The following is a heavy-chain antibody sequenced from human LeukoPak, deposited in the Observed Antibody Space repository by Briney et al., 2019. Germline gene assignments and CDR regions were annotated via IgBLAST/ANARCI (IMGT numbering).Heavy chain of an antibody. CDR3: ARAKCSSWYICDFDI. CDR2: INPNSGGT. D-gene: IGHD6-13*01. V-gene: IGHV1-2*02. CDR1: GCTFTGYY. Sequence: ASVKVSCKASGCTFTGYYMHWVRQAPGQGLEWMGWINPNSGGTNYAQKFQGRVTMTRDTSISTAYMELSRLRSDDTAVYYCARAKCSSWYICDFDIWGQGTMVTVSS. J-gene: IGHJ3*02.